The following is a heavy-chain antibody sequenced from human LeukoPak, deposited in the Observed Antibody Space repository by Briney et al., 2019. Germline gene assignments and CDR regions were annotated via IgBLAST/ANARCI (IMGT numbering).Heavy chain of an antibody. CDR1: GFTFSSYS. V-gene: IGHV3-21*01. D-gene: IGHD6-13*01. J-gene: IGHJ4*02. Sequence: GGSLRLSCAASGFTFSSYSMNWVRQAPGKGLEWVSSISSSSSYIYYADSVKGRFTISRDNAKNSLYLQMNSLRAEDTAVYYCARDLAPSSHRVLTIGYWGQGTLVTVSS. CDR2: ISSSSSYI. CDR3: ARDLAPSSHRVLTIGY.